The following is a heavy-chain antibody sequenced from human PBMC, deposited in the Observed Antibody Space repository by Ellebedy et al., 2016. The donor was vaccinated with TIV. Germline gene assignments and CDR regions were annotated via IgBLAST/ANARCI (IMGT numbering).Heavy chain of an antibody. Sequence: ASVKVSCKASGYNFLNYGVSWVRQAPGQGLEWMGIINPSGGSTSSAPKFQGRITMTRDRSTTTVYMELSSLRSEDTAVYYCARSYGDPDYWGQGTLVTVSS. V-gene: IGHV1-46*01. CDR1: GYNFLNYG. D-gene: IGHD4-17*01. CDR2: INPSGGST. J-gene: IGHJ4*02. CDR3: ARSYGDPDY.